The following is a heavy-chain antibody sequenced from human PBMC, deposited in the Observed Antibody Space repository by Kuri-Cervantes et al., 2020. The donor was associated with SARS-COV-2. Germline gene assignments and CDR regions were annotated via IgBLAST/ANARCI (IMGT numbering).Heavy chain of an antibody. D-gene: IGHD6-25*01. CDR1: GFTFSSYA. V-gene: IGHV3-23*01. Sequence: AETLTLTCAASGFTFSSYAMSWVRQAPGKGLEWVSAISGSGGSTYYADSVKGRFTISRDNPKNTLYLQMNSLRAEDTAVYYCAKEPPSNSGPAIYWGQGTLVTVSS. J-gene: IGHJ4*02. CDR2: ISGSGGST. CDR3: AKEPPSNSGPAIY.